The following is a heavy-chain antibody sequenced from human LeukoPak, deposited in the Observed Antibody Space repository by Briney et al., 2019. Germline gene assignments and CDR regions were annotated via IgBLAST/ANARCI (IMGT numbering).Heavy chain of an antibody. V-gene: IGHV3-30-3*01. J-gene: IGHJ4*02. CDR2: ISYDGSNK. Sequence: GGSLRLSCAASGFTFSSYAMHWVRQAPGKGLEWVAVISYDGSNKYYADSVKGRFTISRVNSKNTLYLQMNSLRAEDTAVYYCARDNIGDFFDYWGQGTLVTVSS. D-gene: IGHD3-10*01. CDR1: GFTFSSYA. CDR3: ARDNIGDFFDY.